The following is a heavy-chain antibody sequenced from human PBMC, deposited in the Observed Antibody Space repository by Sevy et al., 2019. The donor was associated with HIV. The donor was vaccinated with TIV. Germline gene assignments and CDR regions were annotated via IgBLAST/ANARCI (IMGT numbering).Heavy chain of an antibody. V-gene: IGHV4-4*09. D-gene: IGHD5-12*01. Sequence: SETLSLTCTVSGDSTRNYYWSWIRQAPGKGLEWMGNTFNGGTTKCGKTKDNSSLNSLVINTVDAEEVSLTLRSVTAADTAVYYCARHYSGYDYYFDHWGQGTLVTVSS. CDR2: TFNGGTTKCGKT. CDR1: GDSTRNYY. J-gene: IGHJ4*02. CDR3: ARHYSGYDYYFDH.